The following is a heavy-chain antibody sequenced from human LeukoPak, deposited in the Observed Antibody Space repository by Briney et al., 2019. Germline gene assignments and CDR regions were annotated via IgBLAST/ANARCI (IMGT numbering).Heavy chain of an antibody. CDR2: INHSEST. Sequence: SETLSLTCAVYGGSFSGYYWSWIRQPPGKGPEWIGEINHSESTNYNPSLKSRVTISVDTSKNQLSLKLSSVTAADTAVYYCASAYSSGWYIIDYWGQGTLVTVSS. CDR3: ASAYSSGWYIIDY. D-gene: IGHD6-19*01. CDR1: GGSFSGYY. V-gene: IGHV4-34*01. J-gene: IGHJ4*02.